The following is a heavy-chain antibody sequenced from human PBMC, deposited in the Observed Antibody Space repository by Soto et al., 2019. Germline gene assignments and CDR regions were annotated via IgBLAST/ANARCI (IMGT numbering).Heavy chain of an antibody. CDR2: ISTYNGNT. J-gene: IGHJ4*02. V-gene: IGHV1-18*01. Sequence: QVPLVQSGAEVEKPGASVKVSCKAAGYTFTSYGITWVRQAPGQGLEWMAWISTYNGNTNYAQKLQGRVTMTTDTSTSTAYMELRSLRSDDTAVYYCARYYYDSKTFDYWGQGTLVTVSS. CDR3: ARYYYDSKTFDY. D-gene: IGHD3-22*01. CDR1: GYTFTSYG.